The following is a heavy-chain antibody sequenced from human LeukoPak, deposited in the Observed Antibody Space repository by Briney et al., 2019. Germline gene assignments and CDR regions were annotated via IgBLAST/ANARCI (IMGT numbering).Heavy chain of an antibody. D-gene: IGHD3-10*01. V-gene: IGHV3-7*01. Sequence: GGSLRLSCAASGFTFSSYGMHWVRQAPGKGLEWVANIKYDGNNKYYVDSVEGRFTISRDNAKNSIYLQMSSLRVEDTAVYYCVRGGGSLDYWGHGTLVTVSS. J-gene: IGHJ4*01. CDR2: IKYDGNNK. CDR3: VRGGGSLDY. CDR1: GFTFSSYG.